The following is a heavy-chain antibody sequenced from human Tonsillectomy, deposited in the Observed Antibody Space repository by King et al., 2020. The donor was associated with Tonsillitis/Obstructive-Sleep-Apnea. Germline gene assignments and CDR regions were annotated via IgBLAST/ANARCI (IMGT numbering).Heavy chain of an antibody. Sequence: VQLVESGGGLVQPGGSLRLSCAASGFTFSSYAMSWVRQTPGKGLEWVSTISDSGGSTYYADSVKGRFTITRDNSKDTLYLQMNSLRAEDTAVYYCERDCWVYSCSSWSDYWGQGTLVSVSS. CDR1: GFTFSSYA. J-gene: IGHJ4*02. CDR2: ISDSGGST. V-gene: IGHV3-23*04. D-gene: IGHD6-13*01. CDR3: ERDCWVYSCSSWSDY.